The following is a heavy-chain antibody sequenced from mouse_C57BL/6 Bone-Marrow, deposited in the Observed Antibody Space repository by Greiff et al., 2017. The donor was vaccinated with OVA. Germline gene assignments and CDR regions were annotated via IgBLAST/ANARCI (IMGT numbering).Heavy chain of an antibody. CDR3: ARPYYSNYGFYWYFDV. D-gene: IGHD2-5*01. Sequence: QVQLQQPGAELVRPGSSVKLSCKASGYTFTSYWMHWVKQRPIQGLEWIGNIDPSDSETHYNQKFKDKATLTVDKSSSTAYMQLSSLTSEDSAVYYSARPYYSNYGFYWYFDVWGTGTTVTVSS. J-gene: IGHJ1*03. CDR2: IDPSDSET. CDR1: GYTFTSYW. V-gene: IGHV1-52*01.